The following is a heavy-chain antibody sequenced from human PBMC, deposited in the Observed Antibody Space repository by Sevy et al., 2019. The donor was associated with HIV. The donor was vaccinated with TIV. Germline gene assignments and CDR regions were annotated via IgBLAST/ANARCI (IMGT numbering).Heavy chain of an antibody. D-gene: IGHD1-7*01. CDR1: GGSFSGYY. CDR3: ARFGLELTSSSYFDY. CDR2: INHSGST. Sequence: SETLSLTCAVYGGSFSGYYWSWIRQPPGKGLEWIGEINHSGSTNYNPSLKSRVTISVDTSKNQFSLKLSSVTAADTAVYYCARFGLELTSSSYFDYSGQGTLVTVSS. V-gene: IGHV4-34*01. J-gene: IGHJ4*02.